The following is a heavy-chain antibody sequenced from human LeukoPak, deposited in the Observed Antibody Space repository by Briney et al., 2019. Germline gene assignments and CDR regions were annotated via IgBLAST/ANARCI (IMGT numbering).Heavy chain of an antibody. D-gene: IGHD6-19*01. V-gene: IGHV3-48*04. CDR3: ARDSRIAVAGSDFDY. Sequence: GGSLRLSCAASGFTFSSYSMNWVRQAPGKGLEWVSYISSSSSTIYYADSVKGRFTISRDNAKNSLYLQMNSLRAEDTAVYYCARDSRIAVAGSDFDYWGQGTLVTVSS. CDR2: ISSSSSTI. CDR1: GFTFSSYS. J-gene: IGHJ4*02.